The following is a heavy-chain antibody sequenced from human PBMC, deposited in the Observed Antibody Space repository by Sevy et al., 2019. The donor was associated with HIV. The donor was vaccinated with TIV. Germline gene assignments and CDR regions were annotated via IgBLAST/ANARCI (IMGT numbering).Heavy chain of an antibody. J-gene: IGHJ4*02. CDR2: LSGSGASI. D-gene: IGHD2-2*01. CDR1: GFTFSNYA. V-gene: IGHV3-23*01. CDR3: ARVSRSSTARWCFDY. Sequence: GGSLRLSCAVSGFTFSNYAMTWVRQAPGKGLEWVSGLSGSGASIYYPDTMKGRFTISRDNSKNTLYLQMDSLRADDTAVYDCARVSRSSTARWCFDYWGQGTLVTVSS.